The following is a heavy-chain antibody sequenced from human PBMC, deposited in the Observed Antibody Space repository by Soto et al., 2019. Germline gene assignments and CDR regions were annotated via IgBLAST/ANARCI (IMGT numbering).Heavy chain of an antibody. CDR1: GVSISSYY. CDR2: IYSSGST. V-gene: IGHV4-59*01. J-gene: IGHJ5*02. D-gene: IGHD2-21*01. CDR3: ARRAVVAVTGSLDNWLDP. Sequence: SETLSLTCTVSGVSISSYYWILIRQPPGKGLEWIGYIYSSGSTNYNPSLKSRVTISVDTSRNQFSLKVNSVTAADTAMYYCARRAVVAVTGSLDNWLDPWGQGILVTVSS.